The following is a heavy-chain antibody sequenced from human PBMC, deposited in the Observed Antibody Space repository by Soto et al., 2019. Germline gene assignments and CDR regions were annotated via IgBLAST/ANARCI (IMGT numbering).Heavy chain of an antibody. CDR2: IYHSGST. CDR3: ARVITMVRGVIRGRYFDY. J-gene: IGHJ4*02. Sequence: VQLQESGPGLVKPSGTLSLTCAVSGGSISSSNWWSWVRQPPGKGLEWVGEIYHSGSTNYNPSLKSRVTISVDKSKNQFSLKMSSGTDADTAVYYCARVITMVRGVIRGRYFDYWGQGTLVTVSS. CDR1: GGSISSSNW. D-gene: IGHD3-10*01. V-gene: IGHV4-4*02.